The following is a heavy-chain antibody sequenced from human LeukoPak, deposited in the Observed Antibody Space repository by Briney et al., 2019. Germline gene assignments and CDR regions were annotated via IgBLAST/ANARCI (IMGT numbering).Heavy chain of an antibody. Sequence: SETLSLTCTVSGGSISSYYWSWIRQPAGKGLEWIGRIYTSGSTNYNPSLKSRVTMTVDTSKNQFSLKLSSVTAADTAVYYCARENPSFGVVSPLDYWGQGTLVTVSS. J-gene: IGHJ4*02. CDR1: GGSISSYY. CDR3: ARENPSFGVVSPLDY. D-gene: IGHD3-3*01. CDR2: IYTSGST. V-gene: IGHV4-4*07.